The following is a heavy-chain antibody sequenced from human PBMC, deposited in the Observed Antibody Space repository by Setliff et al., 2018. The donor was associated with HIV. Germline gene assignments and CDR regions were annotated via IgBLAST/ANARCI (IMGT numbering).Heavy chain of an antibody. CDR2: INAAISHT. CDR1: GYSFSSYA. V-gene: IGHV1-3*01. J-gene: IGHJ3*02. D-gene: IGHD3-16*01. CDR3: VGGRGGFFDEPFDM. Sequence: ASVKVSCKASGYSFSSYAIHWVRQAAGQSPEWLGWINAAISHTRYSPKFQDRVTLTTDTSAGTIHMEMRSLRSEGTAVYYCVGGRGGFFDEPFDMWGPGTRVTVS.